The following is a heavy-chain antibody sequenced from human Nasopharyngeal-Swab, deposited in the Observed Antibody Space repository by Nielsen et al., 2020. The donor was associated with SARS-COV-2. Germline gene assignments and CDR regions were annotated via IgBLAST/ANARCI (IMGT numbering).Heavy chain of an antibody. Sequence: SETLSLTCTVSGGSISSGSYYWSWIRQPAGKGLEWIGRIYTSGSTNYNPSLKSRVTISVDKSKNQFSLKLSSVTAADTAVYYCARVVRIRFLEWSRYYGMDVWGQGTTVTVSS. CDR3: ARVVRIRFLEWSRYYGMDV. D-gene: IGHD3-3*01. J-gene: IGHJ6*02. V-gene: IGHV4-61*02. CDR2: IYTSGST. CDR1: GGSISSGSYY.